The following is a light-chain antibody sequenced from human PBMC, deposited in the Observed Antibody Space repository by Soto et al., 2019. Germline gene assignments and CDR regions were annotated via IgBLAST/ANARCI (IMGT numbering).Light chain of an antibody. CDR1: QSVSSTY. V-gene: IGKV3-11*01. CDR2: DAS. Sequence: EIVLTQSPGTLSLSPGERSTLSCRASQSVSSTYLAWYQQKPGQAPRPLIYDASNRATGIPARFSGSGSGTDFTLTISSLEPEDFAVYYCQQRSNWPRTFGQGTKGDIK. J-gene: IGKJ1*01. CDR3: QQRSNWPRT.